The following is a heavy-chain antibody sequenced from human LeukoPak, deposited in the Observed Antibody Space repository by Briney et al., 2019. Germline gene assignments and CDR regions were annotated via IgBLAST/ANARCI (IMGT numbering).Heavy chain of an antibody. Sequence: GSLRLSCAASGFTVSSGYMSWVRQAPGKGLEWIGEINHSGSTNYNPSLKSRVTISVDTSKNQFSLKLSSVTAADTAVYYCARHRRYGDLVDYWGQGTLVTVSS. V-gene: IGHV4-34*01. J-gene: IGHJ4*02. CDR1: GFTVSSGY. CDR3: ARHRRYGDLVDY. D-gene: IGHD4-17*01. CDR2: INHSGST.